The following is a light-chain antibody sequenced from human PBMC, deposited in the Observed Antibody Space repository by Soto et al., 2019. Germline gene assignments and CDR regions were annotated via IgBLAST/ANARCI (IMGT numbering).Light chain of an antibody. V-gene: IGKV3-15*01. CDR1: QSVSSN. CDR3: QQRSDWPRVT. CDR2: GAS. J-gene: IGKJ3*01. Sequence: EIVMTQSPATLFVSPGERATLSCRASQSVSSNLAWYQQKPGQAPRLLIYGASTRATGIPARFSGSGSGTEFTLTISSLQSEDFAVYYCQQRSDWPRVTFGPGTKVDLK.